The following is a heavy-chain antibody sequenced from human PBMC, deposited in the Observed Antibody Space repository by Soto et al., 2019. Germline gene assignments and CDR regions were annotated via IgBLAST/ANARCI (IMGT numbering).Heavy chain of an antibody. CDR2: IYSGGST. D-gene: IGHD6-13*01. V-gene: IGHV3-66*01. J-gene: IGHJ6*03. CDR1: GFTVSSNY. CDR3: ASGIAAAVRYYYYYYMAV. Sequence: PGGSLRLSCAASGFTVSSNYMSWVRQAPGKGLEWVSVIYSGGSTYYADSVKGRFTISRDNSKNTLYLQMNSLRAEDTAVYYCASGIAAAVRYYYYYYMAVWGKGTTVTVSS.